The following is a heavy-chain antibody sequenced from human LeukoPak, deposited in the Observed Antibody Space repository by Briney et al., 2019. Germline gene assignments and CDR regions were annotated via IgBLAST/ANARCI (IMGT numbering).Heavy chain of an antibody. CDR1: GGSISSYY. V-gene: IGHV4-4*07. Sequence: KPSETLSLTCTVSGGSISSYYWSWIRQPAGKGLEWIGRIYTSGSTNYNPSLRSRVTMSVDTSKNQFSLKLSSVTAADTAVYYCARAETYYYGSGSNNWFDPWGQGTLVTVSS. CDR2: IYTSGST. J-gene: IGHJ5*02. D-gene: IGHD3-10*01. CDR3: ARAETYYYGSGSNNWFDP.